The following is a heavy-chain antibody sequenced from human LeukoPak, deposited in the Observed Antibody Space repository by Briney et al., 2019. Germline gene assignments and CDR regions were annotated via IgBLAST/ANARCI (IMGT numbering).Heavy chain of an antibody. CDR2: IIHSGST. V-gene: IGHV4-34*01. Sequence: PPETLSLTCGVYGGSFSNYYWTWIRQSPGMGLEWIGEIIHSGSTNYNPSLTSRVTISVDTSNNQFSLQLSSVTAADTAVYYCARGILVTVYAAFDYWGQGTLVTVSS. CDR1: GGSFSNYY. J-gene: IGHJ4*02. CDR3: ARGILVTVYAAFDY. D-gene: IGHD2-8*01.